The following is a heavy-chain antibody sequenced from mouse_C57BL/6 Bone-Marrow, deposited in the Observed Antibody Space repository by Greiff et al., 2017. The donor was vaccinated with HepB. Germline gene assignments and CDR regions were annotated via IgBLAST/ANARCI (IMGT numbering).Heavy chain of an antibody. V-gene: IGHV1-19*01. Sequence: EVQLQQSGPVLVKPGASVKMSCKASGYTFTDYYMNWVKQSHGKSLEWIGVINPYNGGTSYNQKFKGKATLTVDKSSSTAYMELNSLTSEDSAVYYCARRGDYGSSYGDFDYWGQGTTLTVSS. CDR3: ARRGDYGSSYGDFDY. CDR1: GYTFTDYY. J-gene: IGHJ2*01. D-gene: IGHD1-1*01. CDR2: INPYNGGT.